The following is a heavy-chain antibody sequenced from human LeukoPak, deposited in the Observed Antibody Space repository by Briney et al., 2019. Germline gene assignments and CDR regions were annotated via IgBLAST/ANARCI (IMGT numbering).Heavy chain of an antibody. V-gene: IGHV3-23*01. CDR1: GFTFSSYA. CDR3: AKDLSPLYYYYYGMDV. J-gene: IGHJ6*02. Sequence: GGSLRLSCAASGFTFSSYAMSWVRQAPGKGLEWVSAISGSGGSTYYADSVKGRFTISRDNSKNTLYLQMNSLSAEDTAVYYCAKDLSPLYYYYYGMDVWGQGTTVTVSS. CDR2: ISGSGGST.